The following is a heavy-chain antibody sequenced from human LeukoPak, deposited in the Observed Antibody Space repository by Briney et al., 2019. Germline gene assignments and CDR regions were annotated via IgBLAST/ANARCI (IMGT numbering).Heavy chain of an antibody. CDR1: GFTFSSYE. D-gene: IGHD2-2*01. V-gene: IGHV3-48*03. J-gene: IGHJ4*02. CDR3: ARDTQYQPLPDFFDY. CDR2: ISSSGSTI. Sequence: GGSLRLSCAASGFTFSSYEMNWVRQAPGKGLEWVSYISSSGSTIYYADSVKGRFTISRDNAKNSLYLQMNSLRAEDTAVYYCARDTQYQPLPDFFDYWGQGTLVTVSS.